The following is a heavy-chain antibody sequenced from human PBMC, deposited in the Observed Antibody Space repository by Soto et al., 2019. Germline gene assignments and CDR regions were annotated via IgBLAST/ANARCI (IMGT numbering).Heavy chain of an antibody. D-gene: IGHD1-1*01. CDR3: MEAHESGDFLGMSV. CDR1: GGSVSTGMKY. Sequence: SETLSLTCTVSGGSVSTGMKYWGWVRQPPGKALEFIGYMYKTGETLLNSSLKSRVTLSMETSKNQFSLTLSSVTAADTAVYFCMEAHESGDFLGMSVWGPGTTVTVSS. V-gene: IGHV4-61*01. J-gene: IGHJ6*02. CDR2: MYKTGET.